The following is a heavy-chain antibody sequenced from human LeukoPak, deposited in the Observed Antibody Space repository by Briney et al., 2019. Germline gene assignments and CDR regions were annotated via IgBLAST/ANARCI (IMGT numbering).Heavy chain of an antibody. CDR1: GFTLSSYS. CDR3: ARDQTPQITGYNYGMDV. V-gene: IGHV3-21*06. Sequence: KSGGSLRLSCAASGFTLSSYSMNWVRQAPGKGLEWVSSIRISGSYIYYADSLKGRFTISRDNARNSLYLQMNSLRPEDTAVYYCARDQTPQITGYNYGMDVWGQGTTVTVSS. D-gene: IGHD2-8*02. J-gene: IGHJ6*02. CDR2: IRISGSYI.